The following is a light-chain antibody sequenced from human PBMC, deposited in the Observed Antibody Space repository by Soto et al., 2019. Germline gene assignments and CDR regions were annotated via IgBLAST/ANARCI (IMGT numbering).Light chain of an antibody. J-gene: IGKJ1*01. CDR3: QQSYITPPGS. V-gene: IGKV1-39*01. CDR1: QSIRSY. CDR2: AAS. Sequence: DIQMTQSPSSLSASVGDRVTITCRASQSIRSYLNWYQQKPEKAPKVLIYAASGLQTGVPSRFSGRGAGTDFTLSISSRQREDFATYYCQQSYITPPGSFGQGTKVDIK.